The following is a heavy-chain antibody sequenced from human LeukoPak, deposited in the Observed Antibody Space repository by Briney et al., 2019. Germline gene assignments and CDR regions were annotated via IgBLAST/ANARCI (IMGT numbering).Heavy chain of an antibody. CDR2: VHLDGRT. Sequence: KPSGTLSLTCAVSGGSVSSTNWWTWFGQPPGKGLEWIGEVHLDGRTNYNPSLTGRLTMSVDLYENHISLKLTSVTAADTAVYYCAREGGFYRPLDYSGQGTLVTVSS. CDR1: GGSVSSTNW. D-gene: IGHD3-3*01. J-gene: IGHJ4*02. V-gene: IGHV4-4*02. CDR3: AREGGFYRPLDY.